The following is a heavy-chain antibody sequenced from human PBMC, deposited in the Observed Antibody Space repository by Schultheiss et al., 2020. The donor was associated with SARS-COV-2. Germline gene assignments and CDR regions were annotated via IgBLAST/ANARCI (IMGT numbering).Heavy chain of an antibody. V-gene: IGHV3-21*01. J-gene: IGHJ4*02. CDR3: ARGIRVARDY. Sequence: GGSLRLSCAASGFTFSSYAMSWVRQAPGKGLEWVSSISSSSSYIYYADSVKGRFTISRDNAKNSLYLQMNSLRAEDTAVYYCARGIRVARDYWGQGTLVTVSS. CDR2: ISSSSSYI. CDR1: GFTFSSYA.